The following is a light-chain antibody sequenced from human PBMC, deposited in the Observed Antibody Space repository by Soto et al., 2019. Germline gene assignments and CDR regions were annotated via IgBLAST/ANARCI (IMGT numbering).Light chain of an antibody. Sequence: DIVMTQTPXSRSVTPGQPASISCKSSQSRLHSDGQPYLYWSLPTPGPPPQLXIYEFSHRFSGVPDRFSGSGSGTDFTLQISRVGAEDVPVYYCMQSLQLPITFGQGTRLEIK. V-gene: IGKV2D-29*01. CDR1: QSRLHSDGQPY. J-gene: IGKJ5*01. CDR3: MQSLQLPIT. CDR2: EFS.